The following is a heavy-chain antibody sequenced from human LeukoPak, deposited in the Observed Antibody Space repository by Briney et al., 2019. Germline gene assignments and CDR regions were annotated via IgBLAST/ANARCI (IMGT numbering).Heavy chain of an antibody. D-gene: IGHD3-10*01. CDR1: GFTFSDFA. Sequence: HPGGSLRLSCAASGFTFSDFAMTWVRQPPGKGLEWVLGISGSGASTKYADSVHDRFTISRDNSQNTVYLQMNRLRAEDTAVYYCAKELGIWFGQFSALGDYWGQGTQVTVSS. CDR3: AKELGIWFGQFSALGDY. CDR2: ISGSGAST. V-gene: IGHV3-23*01. J-gene: IGHJ4*02.